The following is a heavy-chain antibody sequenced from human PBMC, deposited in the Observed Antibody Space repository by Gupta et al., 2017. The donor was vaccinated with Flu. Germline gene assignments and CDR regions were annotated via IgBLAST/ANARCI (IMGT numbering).Heavy chain of an antibody. CDR2: SFSSGST. CDR3: ARDRAGYSYGVDV. Sequence: QVHLQESGPGLVKPSQTLSLTCNVSGGSISSGTFYWTWIRQPAGRGLEWIGRSFSSGSTNYNPSLRSRATISLDTSKNQFFLSLTSVTAADTGVYYCARDRAGYSYGVDVWGQGTTVTVSS. D-gene: IGHD6-13*01. CDR1: GGSISSGTFY. V-gene: IGHV4-61*02. J-gene: IGHJ6*02.